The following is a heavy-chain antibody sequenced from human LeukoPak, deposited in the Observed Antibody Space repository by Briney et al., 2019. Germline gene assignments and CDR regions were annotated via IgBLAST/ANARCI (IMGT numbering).Heavy chain of an antibody. V-gene: IGHV1-2*02. CDR3: ARAVGDYDAFDI. CDR1: GYTFTGYY. J-gene: IGHJ3*02. CDR2: INPNSGGT. Sequence: ASVKVSCKACGYTFTGYYMHWVRQAPGQGLEWMGWINPNSGGTNYAQKFQGRVTMTRDTSISTAYMELSRLRSDDTAVYYCARAVGDYDAFDIRGQGTMVTVSS. D-gene: IGHD4-17*01.